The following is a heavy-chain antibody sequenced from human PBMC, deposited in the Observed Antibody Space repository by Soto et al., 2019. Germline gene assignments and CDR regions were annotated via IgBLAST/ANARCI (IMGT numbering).Heavy chain of an antibody. D-gene: IGHD1-26*01. Sequence: SETLSLTCAVYGGPFSGYYWSWIRQPPGKGLEWIGEINHSGSTNYNPSLKSRVTISVDTSKNQFSLKLSSVTAADTAVYYCAREGGGYRFDYWGQGARDTVSS. J-gene: IGHJ4*02. V-gene: IGHV4-34*01. CDR2: INHSGST. CDR1: GGPFSGYY. CDR3: AREGGGYRFDY.